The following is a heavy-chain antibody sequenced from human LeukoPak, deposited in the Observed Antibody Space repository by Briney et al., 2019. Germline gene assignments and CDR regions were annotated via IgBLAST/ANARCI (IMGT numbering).Heavy chain of an antibody. CDR1: GGSISSSGYS. CDR3: ARNTDTSGYRPYFDY. CDR2: IYHGAST. D-gene: IGHD3-22*01. J-gene: IGHJ4*02. V-gene: IGHV4-30-2*01. Sequence: PSQTLSLTCAVSGGSISSSGYSWSWIRQPPGKGLEWIGYIYHGASTYYNPSFKSRVTISVDRSKNQFSLKLSSVTAADTAVHYCARNTDTSGYRPYFDYWGQGTLVTVSS.